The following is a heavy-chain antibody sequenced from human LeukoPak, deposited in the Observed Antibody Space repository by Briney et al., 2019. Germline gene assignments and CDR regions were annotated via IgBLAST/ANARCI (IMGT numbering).Heavy chain of an antibody. J-gene: IGHJ4*02. D-gene: IGHD3-22*01. CDR2: IYYKAST. V-gene: IGHV4-30-4*01. CDR1: GGSITVGDYY. CDR3: ARARGSRYYYDSSGYYPFDY. Sequence: PSQTPSLTCTVSGGSITVGDYYWSWVRQPPGNGLEWVGYIYYKASTYYNPSLKSRVTISGDTSKNQFSLKLSSVTAADTAVYYCARARGSRYYYDSSGYYPFDYWGQGTLVTVSS.